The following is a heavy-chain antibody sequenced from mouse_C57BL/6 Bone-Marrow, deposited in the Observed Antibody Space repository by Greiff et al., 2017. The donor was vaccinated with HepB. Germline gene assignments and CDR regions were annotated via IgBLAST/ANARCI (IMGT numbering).Heavy chain of an antibody. D-gene: IGHD1-1*01. Sequence: QVQLKQPGAELVRPGSSVKLSCKASGYTFTSYWMHWVKQRPIQGLEWIGNIDPSDSETHYNQKFKDKATLTVDKSSSTAYMQLSSLTSEDSAVYYCARDTTVVADYAMDYWGQGTSVTVSS. CDR1: GYTFTSYW. CDR2: IDPSDSET. J-gene: IGHJ4*01. CDR3: ARDTTVVADYAMDY. V-gene: IGHV1-52*01.